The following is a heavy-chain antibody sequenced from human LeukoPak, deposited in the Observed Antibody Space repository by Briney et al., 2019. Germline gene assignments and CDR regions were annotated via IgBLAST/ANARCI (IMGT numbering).Heavy chain of an antibody. V-gene: IGHV3-21*01. J-gene: IGHJ4*02. CDR1: GFTFSSYS. Sequence: GGSLRLSCAASGFTFSSYSMNWVRQAPGKGLEWVSSISSSSSYIYYADSVKGRFTTSRDNAKNSLYLQMNSLRAEDTAVYYCARGGGTYYYGSGSVNFDYWGQGTLVTVSS. CDR2: ISSSSSYI. CDR3: ARGGGTYYYGSGSVNFDY. D-gene: IGHD3-10*01.